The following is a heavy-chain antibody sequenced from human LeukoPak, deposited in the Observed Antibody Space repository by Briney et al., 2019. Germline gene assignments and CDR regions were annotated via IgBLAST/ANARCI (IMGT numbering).Heavy chain of an antibody. CDR3: ASGAYHYGSGSYYFDY. CDR1: GDSLSSYY. V-gene: IGHV4-59*01. Sequence: SETLSLTCTVSGDSLSSYYLSWIRQPPGKGLEWIGYIHYSGSTNYNPSLKSRVTISVDTSKNQFSLRLSSVTAADTALYYCASGAYHYGSGSYYFDYWGQGTLVTVSS. CDR2: IHYSGST. J-gene: IGHJ4*02. D-gene: IGHD3-10*01.